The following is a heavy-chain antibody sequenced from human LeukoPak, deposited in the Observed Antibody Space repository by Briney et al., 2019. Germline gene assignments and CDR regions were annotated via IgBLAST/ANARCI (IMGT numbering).Heavy chain of an antibody. CDR3: ARHRGISTRDFEY. Sequence: TGGSLRLSCTASGFTFPDSAMGWVRQAPGKGLEWVGFIRSKNYGGATGYAASVEGRFPISRDDSKNSAYLQMNSLRAEDTAVYYCARHRGISTRDFEYWGQGTLVTVSS. D-gene: IGHD3-16*01. CDR2: IRSKNYGGAT. V-gene: IGHV3-49*04. CDR1: GFTFPDSA. J-gene: IGHJ4*02.